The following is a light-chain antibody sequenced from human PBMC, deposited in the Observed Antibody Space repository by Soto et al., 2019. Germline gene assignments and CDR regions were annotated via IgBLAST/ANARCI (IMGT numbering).Light chain of an antibody. J-gene: IGKJ5*01. CDR2: GAS. V-gene: IGKV3-15*01. Sequence: EIVMTQSPATLSVSPGERATLSCRASQRVSTNLAWYQQKPGQAPRLLIHGASTRATGIPARFSGSGSGTDFTLTISRLEPEDFAVYYCQQYGTSPITFGQGTRLDIK. CDR1: QRVSTN. CDR3: QQYGTSPIT.